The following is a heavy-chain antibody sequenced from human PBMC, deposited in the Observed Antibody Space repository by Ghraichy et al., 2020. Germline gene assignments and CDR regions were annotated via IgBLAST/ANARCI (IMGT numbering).Heavy chain of an antibody. CDR1: GGSISSYY. J-gene: IGHJ2*01. CDR3: ASSTVTTSRYWYFDL. V-gene: IGHV4-4*07. Sequence: SETLSLTCTVSGGSISSYYWSWIRQPAGKVLEWIGRIYTSGSTNYNPSLKSRVTMSVDTSKNQFSLKLSSVTAADTAVYYCASSTVTTSRYWYFDLWGRGTLVTVSS. D-gene: IGHD4-17*01. CDR2: IYTSGST.